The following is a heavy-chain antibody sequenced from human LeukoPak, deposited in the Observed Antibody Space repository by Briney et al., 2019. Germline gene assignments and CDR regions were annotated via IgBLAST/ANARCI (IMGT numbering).Heavy chain of an antibody. CDR3: ARAAGIPYYFDY. CDR2: ISSSSGYI. D-gene: IGHD2-2*02. Sequence: GGSLRLSCAASGFTFSSYSMNWVRQAPGKGLEWVSSISSSSGYIYYADSVKGRFTISRDNAKNSLYLQMNSLRAEDTAVYYCARAAGIPYYFDYWGQGTLVTVSS. CDR1: GFTFSSYS. J-gene: IGHJ4*02. V-gene: IGHV3-21*01.